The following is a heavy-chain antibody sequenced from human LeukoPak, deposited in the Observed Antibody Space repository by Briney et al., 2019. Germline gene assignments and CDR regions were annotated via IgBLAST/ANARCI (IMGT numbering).Heavy chain of an antibody. J-gene: IGHJ6*03. CDR1: GGSISSGSYY. V-gene: IGHV4-61*02. D-gene: IGHD3-22*01. Sequence: PSQTLSLTCTVSGGSISSGSYYWSWIRQPAGKGLEWIGRIYTSGSTNYNPSLKSRVTISVDTSKNQFSLKLSSVTAADTAVYYCARKPAGGSGYYYYYYYMDVWGKGTTVTVSS. CDR3: ARKPAGGSGYYYYYYYMDV. CDR2: IYTSGST.